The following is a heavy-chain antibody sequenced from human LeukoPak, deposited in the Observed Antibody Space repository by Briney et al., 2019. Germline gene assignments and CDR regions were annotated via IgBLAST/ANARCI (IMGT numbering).Heavy chain of an antibody. V-gene: IGHV1-18*01. CDR1: GYTFNSYG. CDR2: ISAYNGNT. J-gene: IGHJ4*02. Sequence: AASVKVSCKGSGYTFNSYGISWVRQAPGQGLEWMGWISAYNGNTNYAQKLQGRVTMTTDTSTSTAYMELRSLRSDDTAVYYCARGRPYYYDSSGYLFDYWGQGTLVTVSS. CDR3: ARGRPYYYDSSGYLFDY. D-gene: IGHD3-22*01.